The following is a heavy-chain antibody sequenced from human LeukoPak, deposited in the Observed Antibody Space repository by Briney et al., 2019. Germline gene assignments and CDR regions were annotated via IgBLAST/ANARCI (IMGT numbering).Heavy chain of an antibody. D-gene: IGHD1-26*01. J-gene: IGHJ4*01. CDR3: AHSLEWGLHDY. V-gene: IGHV2-5*01. Sequence: TLSLTCTVSGGSISSYYWSWIRQPPGKALEWLALIYWNDDNRYSPSLKSRLTITKDTSKNQVVLTMTNMDPVDTATYYCAHSLEWGLHDYWGQGTLVTVSS. CDR2: IYWNDDN. CDR1: GGSISSYYW.